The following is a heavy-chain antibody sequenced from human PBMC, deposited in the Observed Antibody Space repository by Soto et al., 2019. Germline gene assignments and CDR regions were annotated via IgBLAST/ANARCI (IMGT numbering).Heavy chain of an antibody. J-gene: IGHJ6*03. Sequence: EVQLVESGGGLVKPGGSLRLSCAASGFTFSSYSMNWVRQAPGKGLEWVSSISSSSSYIYYADSVKGRFTISRDNAKNSLYLQMNSLRAEDTAVYYCARDLSDRYYYYYYMAVWAKGPRSPSP. CDR1: GFTFSSYS. CDR3: ARDLSDRYYYYYYMAV. D-gene: IGHD1-26*01. V-gene: IGHV3-21*06. CDR2: ISSSSSYI.